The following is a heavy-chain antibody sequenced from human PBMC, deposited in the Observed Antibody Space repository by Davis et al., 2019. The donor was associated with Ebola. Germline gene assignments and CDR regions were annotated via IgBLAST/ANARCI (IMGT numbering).Heavy chain of an antibody. CDR3: AKKDNGYKYFDY. D-gene: IGHD5-24*01. V-gene: IGHV3-21*04. Sequence: GESLKISCAASGFTFSSYSMNWVRQAPGKGLEWVSSISSSSSYIYYADSVKGRFTISRDNAKNSLYLQMNSLRAEDTAVYFCAKKDNGYKYFDYWGQGTLVTVSS. CDR2: ISSSSSYI. J-gene: IGHJ4*02. CDR1: GFTFSSYS.